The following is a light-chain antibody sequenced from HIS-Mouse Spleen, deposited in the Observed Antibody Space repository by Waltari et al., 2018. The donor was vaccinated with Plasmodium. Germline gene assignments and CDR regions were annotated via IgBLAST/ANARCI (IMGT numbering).Light chain of an antibody. CDR1: ALPTKY. CDR2: EDS. CDR3: CTTDSGGNHRL. J-gene: IGLJ3*02. V-gene: IGLV3-10*01. Sequence: SYELTQPPPVPVPPGQTARITCSGVALPTKYAYWYQKKSGQAPVIASYEDSKRPSGMPERFCGSRSGTRANLTISGAQVGDEAYYNCCTTDSGGNHRLFGGGTKLTVL.